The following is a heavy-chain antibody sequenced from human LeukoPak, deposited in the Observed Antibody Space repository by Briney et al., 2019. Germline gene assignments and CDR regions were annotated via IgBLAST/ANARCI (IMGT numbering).Heavy chain of an antibody. Sequence: PGRSLRLSCAASGFTFDDYAMHWVRQAPGKGLEWVSGISWNSGSIGYADAVKGRFTLSRDNAKNSLYLQMNSLRAEDMAWYDCAKDRGWEQLGAFDLWGQGTMVTVSS. D-gene: IGHD1-26*01. J-gene: IGHJ3*01. CDR1: GFTFDDYA. CDR3: AKDRGWEQLGAFDL. V-gene: IGHV3-9*03. CDR2: ISWNSGSI.